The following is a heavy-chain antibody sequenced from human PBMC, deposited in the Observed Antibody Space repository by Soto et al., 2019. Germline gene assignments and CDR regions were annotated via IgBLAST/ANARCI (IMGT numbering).Heavy chain of an antibody. Sequence: TGGSLRLSCTASGGTFISYAMSWVRQAPGKGLEWVSAISGSGGSTYYADSVKGRFTISRDNSKNTLYLQMNSLRAEDTAVYYCARSDGYIFWYFDYWGQGTLVTVSS. CDR3: ARSDGYIFWYFDY. CDR1: GGTFISYA. D-gene: IGHD3-3*01. CDR2: ISGSGGST. V-gene: IGHV3-23*01. J-gene: IGHJ4*02.